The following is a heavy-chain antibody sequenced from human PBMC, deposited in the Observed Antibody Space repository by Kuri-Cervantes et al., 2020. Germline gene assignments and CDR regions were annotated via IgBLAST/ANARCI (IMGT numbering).Heavy chain of an antibody. Sequence: ASVKVSCKASGYTFTSYGINWVRQATGQGLEWMGWMNPNSGNTGYAQKFQGRVTMTRNTSISTAYMELSSLRSEDTAVYYCARMYYDILTGYYSGYYGMDVWGQGTTVTVSS. D-gene: IGHD3-9*01. V-gene: IGHV1-8*02. J-gene: IGHJ6*02. CDR3: ARMYYDILTGYYSGYYGMDV. CDR1: GYTFTSYG. CDR2: MNPNSGNT.